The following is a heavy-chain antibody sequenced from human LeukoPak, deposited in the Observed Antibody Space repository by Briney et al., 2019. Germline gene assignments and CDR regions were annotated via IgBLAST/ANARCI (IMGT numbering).Heavy chain of an antibody. CDR1: GFTFRSSA. V-gene: IGHV3-30*04. D-gene: IGHD6-6*01. J-gene: IGHJ6*03. Sequence: PGRSLRLSCAASGFTFRSSAMHWVRQAPGKGLGWVALLPYDGAEKYYVESVKGRFTISRDNSNNTLYLQMNSLRVEDTAVYFCARQGSSLRYFHTYLDVWGKGTTVTVSS. CDR3: ARQGSSLRYFHTYLDV. CDR2: LPYDGAEK.